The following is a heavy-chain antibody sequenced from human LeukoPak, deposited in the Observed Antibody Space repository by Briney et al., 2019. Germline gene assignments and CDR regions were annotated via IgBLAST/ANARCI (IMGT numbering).Heavy chain of an antibody. D-gene: IGHD4-17*01. CDR1: GFTFSSYA. CDR3: AKDMYGDPTGGFDP. CDR2: ISGSGGST. Sequence: GGSLRLSCAASGFTFSSYAMSWVRQAPGKGLEWVSAISGSGGSTYYADSVKGRFTISRDNSKNTLYLQMNSLRAEDTAVYYSAKDMYGDPTGGFDPWGQGTLVTVSS. V-gene: IGHV3-23*01. J-gene: IGHJ5*02.